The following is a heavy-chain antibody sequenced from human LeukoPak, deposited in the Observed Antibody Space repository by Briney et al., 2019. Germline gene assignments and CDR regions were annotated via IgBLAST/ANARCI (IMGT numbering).Heavy chain of an antibody. V-gene: IGHV4-34*01. CDR1: GGSFSNYY. CDR3: AKSNGYGLVDI. D-gene: IGHD3-10*01. CDR2: ITHSGST. J-gene: IGHJ3*02. Sequence: TSETLSLTCAVYGGSFSNYYWSWIRQSPGKGLEWIGEITHSGSTNYNPSLKSRVTISVDTSKNQFSLKLSSVTAADTAVYYCAKSNGYGLVDIWGQGTMVTVSS.